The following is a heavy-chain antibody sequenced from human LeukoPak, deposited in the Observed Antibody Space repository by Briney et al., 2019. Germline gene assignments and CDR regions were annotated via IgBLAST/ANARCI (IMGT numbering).Heavy chain of an antibody. CDR1: GGSFSGYY. Sequence: SETLSLTCAVYGGSFSGYYWSWIRQPPGKGLEWIGEINHSGSTNYNPSLKSRVTISVDTSKNQFSLKLSSVTAADTAVYYCASRPFPGIVAAGEPYGMDVWGQGTTVTVSS. J-gene: IGHJ6*02. CDR3: ASRPFPGIVAAGEPYGMDV. D-gene: IGHD6-13*01. V-gene: IGHV4-34*01. CDR2: INHSGST.